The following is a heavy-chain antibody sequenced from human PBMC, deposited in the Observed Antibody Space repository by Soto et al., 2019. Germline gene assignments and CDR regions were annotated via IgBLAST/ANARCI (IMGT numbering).Heavy chain of an antibody. V-gene: IGHV1-69*01. CDR3: ARGWGYETTDYYYAY. J-gene: IGHJ4*01. CDR1: GGTFSRHS. CDR2: IIPIFGTA. Sequence: QVQLVQSGAEVRKPGSSVKVSCKASGGTFSRHSVSWVRQAPGQGLEWMGGIIPIFGTANHAQKFQGRVTSIAYDSTSTVYMERRSLRAEDTSLYYCARGWGYETTDYYYAYWCHGTLVIV. D-gene: IGHD3-16*01.